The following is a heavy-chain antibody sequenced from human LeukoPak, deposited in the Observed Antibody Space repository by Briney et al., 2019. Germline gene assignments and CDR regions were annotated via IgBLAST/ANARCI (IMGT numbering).Heavy chain of an antibody. D-gene: IGHD2-2*01. CDR3: ARVGNIVVGDYYYMDV. CDR1: GGSISSYY. V-gene: IGHV4-4*07. J-gene: IGHJ6*03. CDR2: IYTSGST. Sequence: SETLSLTCTVSGGSISSYYWSWIRQPAGKGLEWIGRIYTSGSTNYNPSLKGRVTMSVDTSKNQFSLKLSSVTAADTAVYYCARVGNIVVGDYYYMDVWGKGTTVTVSS.